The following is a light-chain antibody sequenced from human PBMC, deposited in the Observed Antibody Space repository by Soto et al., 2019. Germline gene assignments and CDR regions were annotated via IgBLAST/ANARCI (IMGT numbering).Light chain of an antibody. CDR2: DAS. CDR3: QQYGSSLWT. J-gene: IGKJ1*01. CDR1: QSVNYY. Sequence: EIVLTQSPATLSLSPGERATLSCRASQSVNYYLAWYQQKPGQAPRLLIYDASNRATGTPARFSGSGSGTDFTLTISSLEPEDFAVYYCQQYGSSLWTFGQGTKVDIK. V-gene: IGKV3-11*01.